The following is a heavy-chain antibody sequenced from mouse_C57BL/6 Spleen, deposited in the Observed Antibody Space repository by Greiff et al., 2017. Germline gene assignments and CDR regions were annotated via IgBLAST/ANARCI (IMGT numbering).Heavy chain of an antibody. J-gene: IGHJ4*01. CDR3: TRDNYYGSSDYYAMDY. CDR2: ISSGGDYI. Sequence: EVQLVESGEGLVKPGGSLKLSCAASGFTFSSYAMSWVRQTPEKRLEWVAYISSGGDYIYYADTVKGRFTISRDNARNTLYLQMSSLKSEDTAMYYGTRDNYYGSSDYYAMDYGGQGTSVTVSS. V-gene: IGHV5-9-1*02. CDR1: GFTFSSYA. D-gene: IGHD1-1*01.